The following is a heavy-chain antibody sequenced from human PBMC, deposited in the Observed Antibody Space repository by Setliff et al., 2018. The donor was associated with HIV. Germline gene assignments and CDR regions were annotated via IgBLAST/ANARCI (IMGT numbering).Heavy chain of an antibody. CDR1: EFSFSTSW. J-gene: IGHJ6*03. CDR2: INSDGSTT. V-gene: IGHV3-74*03. CDR3: HCFMAG. Sequence: GWSLRLSCAASEFSFSTSWMHWVRQAPGKGLVWVSTINSDGSTTTYADSVKGRFTISRDNAKNTLYLQMNSLRGEDTAVYYCHCFMAGWGKGTTVTVSS.